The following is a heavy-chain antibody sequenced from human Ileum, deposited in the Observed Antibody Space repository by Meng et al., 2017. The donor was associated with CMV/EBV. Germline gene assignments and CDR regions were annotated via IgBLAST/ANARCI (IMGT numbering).Heavy chain of an antibody. CDR3: ASSSGWWRIDY. CDR1: GLSVSNDYW. CDR2: VSRDGRT. D-gene: IGHD6-19*01. V-gene: IGHV4-4*02. Sequence: VQLQESGPRLVTPSGTLSLTCAVSGLSVSNDYWWTWVRQAPGKGLEWIGEVSRDGRTNSNPSLKSRLSMSVDKSKNQFSLNLRSVTAADTASYFCASSSGWWRIDYWGHGTLVTVSS. J-gene: IGHJ4*01.